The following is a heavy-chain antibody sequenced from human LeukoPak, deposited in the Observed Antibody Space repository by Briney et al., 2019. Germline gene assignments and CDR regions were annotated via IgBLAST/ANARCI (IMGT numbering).Heavy chain of an antibody. V-gene: IGHV1-2*04. CDR1: GYTFTGYY. CDR3: ARGVGNFDY. Sequence: GASVNVSCKASGYTFTGYYMHWVRQAPGQGLEWMGWINPNNGGTNYAQKFQGWVTMTRDTSISTAYMELSRLRSDDTAVYYCARGVGNFDYWGQGTLVTVSS. CDR2: INPNNGGT. D-gene: IGHD1-26*01. J-gene: IGHJ4*02.